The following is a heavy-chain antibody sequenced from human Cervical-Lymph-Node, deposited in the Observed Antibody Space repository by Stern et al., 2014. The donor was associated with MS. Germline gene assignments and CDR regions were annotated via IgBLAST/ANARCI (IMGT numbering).Heavy chain of an antibody. CDR1: GFTFGDYT. CDR3: VKDMAKYVVTRSFDS. CDR2: ITWESGTT. D-gene: IGHD3-22*01. V-gene: IGHV3-43*01. J-gene: IGHJ4*02. Sequence: VQLVESGGVVVQPGGSLRISCAASGFTFGDYTLHWVRQAPGKGLEWVSLITWESGTTYYGDSMKGRFTISRDNSRTSLYLQMNFLKTEDTAFYYCVKDMAKYVVTRSFDSWGQGTLVTVSS.